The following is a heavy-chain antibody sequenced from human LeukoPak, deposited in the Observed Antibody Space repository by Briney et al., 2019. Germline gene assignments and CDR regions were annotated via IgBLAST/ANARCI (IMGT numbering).Heavy chain of an antibody. CDR1: GGSISSGGYS. D-gene: IGHD3-3*01. CDR2: IYYSGST. V-gene: IGHV4-61*08. CDR3: ARFQYDFWSRGYYYYGMDV. J-gene: IGHJ6*02. Sequence: SETLSLTCAVSGGSISSGGYSWSWIRQPPGKGLEWIGYIYYSGSTNYNPSLKSRVTISVDTSKNQFSLKLSSVTAADTAVYYCARFQYDFWSRGYYYYGMDVWGQGTTVTVSS.